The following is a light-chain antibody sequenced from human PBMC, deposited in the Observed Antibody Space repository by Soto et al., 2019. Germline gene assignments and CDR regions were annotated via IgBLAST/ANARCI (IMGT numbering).Light chain of an antibody. CDR1: QSVKSL. Sequence: EIVLTQSPATLSLSPGERATLSCRASQSVKSLLGWYQQRPRQAPRLVIYDASYRATGIPARFSGSGWGTDFTLTISSLEPEDFGVYYCQQRSSWPLTFGGGTKVEI. CDR2: DAS. CDR3: QQRSSWPLT. J-gene: IGKJ4*01. V-gene: IGKV3-11*01.